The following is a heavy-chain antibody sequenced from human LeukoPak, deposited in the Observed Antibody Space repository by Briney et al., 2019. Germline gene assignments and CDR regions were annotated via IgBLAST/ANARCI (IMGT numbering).Heavy chain of an antibody. V-gene: IGHV4-4*02. CDR1: GGSISSSNW. Sequence: SETLSLTCAVSGGSISSSNWWSWVRQPPGKGLEWIGEIYHSGSTNYNPSLKSRVTISVDESKNQFSLKLSSVTAADTAVYYCARGGYSSGWRRHAFDIWGQGTMVTVSS. CDR3: ARGGYSSGWRRHAFDI. J-gene: IGHJ3*02. CDR2: IYHSGST. D-gene: IGHD6-19*01.